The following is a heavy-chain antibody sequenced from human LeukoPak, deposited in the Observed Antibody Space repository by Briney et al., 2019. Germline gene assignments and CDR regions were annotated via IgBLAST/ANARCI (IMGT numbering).Heavy chain of an antibody. Sequence: SLRLSCTASGFTFGDYAMSWFRQAPGKGLEWVSGISWNSGSIGYADSVKGRFAISRDNAKNSLYLQMNSLRAENMALYYCAKDMGYSSSSRAFDIWGQGTMVTVSS. D-gene: IGHD6-6*01. CDR3: AKDMGYSSSSRAFDI. V-gene: IGHV3-9*03. CDR2: ISWNSGSI. CDR1: GFTFGDYA. J-gene: IGHJ3*02.